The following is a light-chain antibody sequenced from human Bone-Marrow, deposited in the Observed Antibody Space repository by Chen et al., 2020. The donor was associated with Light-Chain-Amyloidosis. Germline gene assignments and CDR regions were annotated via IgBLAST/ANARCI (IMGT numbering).Light chain of an antibody. CDR3: QVWDRSSDRPV. CDR2: DDS. CDR1: NIGSTS. V-gene: IGLV3-21*02. J-gene: IGLJ3*02. Sequence: SYVLTQPSSVSVAPGLTATIACGGNNIGSTSVHWYQQTPGQAPLLVVYDDSDRPSGIPERLSGSNSGNAATLTISRVEAVDEADYYCQVWDRSSDRPVFGGGTKLTVL.